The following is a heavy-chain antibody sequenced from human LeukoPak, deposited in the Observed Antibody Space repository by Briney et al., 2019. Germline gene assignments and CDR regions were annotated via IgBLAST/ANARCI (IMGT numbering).Heavy chain of an antibody. CDR3: ARVPSREAGLVWFGESSYYYGMDV. CDR2: INHSGST. V-gene: IGHV4-34*01. D-gene: IGHD3-10*01. CDR1: GGSFSAYH. J-gene: IGHJ6*02. Sequence: SEALSLTCAVYGGSFSAYHWSWIRQPPGKGLEWIGEINHSGSTNYNPSLKSRVTISVDTSKNQFSLKLSSVTAADTAVYYCARVPSREAGLVWFGESSYYYGMDVWGQGTTVTVSS.